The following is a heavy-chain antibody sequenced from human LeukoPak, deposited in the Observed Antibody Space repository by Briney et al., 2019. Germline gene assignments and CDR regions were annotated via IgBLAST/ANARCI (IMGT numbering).Heavy chain of an antibody. Sequence: KPSETLSLTCAVYGGSFSGHYWSWIRQPPGKGLEWIGEINHSTTTNYNPSLKSRVTISVDTSKNQVSLKLSSVTAADTAVYYCVRTTDDYYNGMDVWGQGTTVTVSS. J-gene: IGHJ6*02. D-gene: IGHD1-1*01. V-gene: IGHV4-34*01. CDR3: VRTTDDYYNGMDV. CDR2: INHSTTT. CDR1: GGSFSGHY.